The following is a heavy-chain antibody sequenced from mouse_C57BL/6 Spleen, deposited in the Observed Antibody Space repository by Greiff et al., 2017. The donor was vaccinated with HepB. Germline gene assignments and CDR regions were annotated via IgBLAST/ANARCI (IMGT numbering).Heavy chain of an antibody. D-gene: IGHD1-1*01. CDR2: ISSGGDYI. CDR1: GFTFSSYA. CDR3: TRDLRYYYGSRFYAMDY. V-gene: IGHV5-9-1*02. J-gene: IGHJ4*01. Sequence: EVQRVESGEGLVKPGGSLKLSCAASGFTFSSYAMSWVRQTPEKRLEWVAYISSGGDYIYYADTVKGRFTISRDNARNTLYLQMSSLKSEDTAMYYCTRDLRYYYGSRFYAMDYWGQGTSVTVSS.